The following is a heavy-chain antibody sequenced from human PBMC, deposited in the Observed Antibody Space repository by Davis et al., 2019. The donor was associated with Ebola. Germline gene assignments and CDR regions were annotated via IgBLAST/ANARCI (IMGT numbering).Heavy chain of an antibody. CDR1: GGSFSGYY. J-gene: IGHJ5*02. V-gene: IGHV4-30-4*08. Sequence: LRLSCAVYGGSFSGYYWTWIRQPPGKGLEWIGYIYYSGSTYYNPSLKSRVTISVDTSKNQFSLKLSSVTAADTAVYYCARGPLTIFGVVMSNWFDPWGQGTLVTVSS. D-gene: IGHD3-3*01. CDR2: IYYSGST. CDR3: ARGPLTIFGVVMSNWFDP.